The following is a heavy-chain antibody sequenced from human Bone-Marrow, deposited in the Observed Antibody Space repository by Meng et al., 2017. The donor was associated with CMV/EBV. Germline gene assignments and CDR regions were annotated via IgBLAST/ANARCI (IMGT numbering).Heavy chain of an antibody. CDR2: IDWDDDK. J-gene: IGHJ4*02. V-gene: IGHV2-70*01. CDR3: ARIREESGWVLANFDY. CDR1: GFSLTTSGVG. Sequence: SGPTLVKPTQTLTLTCTFSGFSLTTSGVGVGWIRQPPGKALEWLALIDWDDDKYYSTSLKTRLTISKDTSKNQVVLTMTNMDPVDTATYYCARIREESGWVLANFDYWGQGTLVTVSS. D-gene: IGHD2/OR15-2a*01.